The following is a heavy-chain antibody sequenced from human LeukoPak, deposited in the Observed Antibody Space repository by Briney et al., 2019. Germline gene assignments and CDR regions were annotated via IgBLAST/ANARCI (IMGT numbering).Heavy chain of an antibody. J-gene: IGHJ5*02. D-gene: IGHD2-2*01. CDR1: GGSFSGYY. V-gene: IGHV4-34*01. Sequence: SETLSLTCAVYGGSFSGYYWSWIRQPPGKGLEWIGEINHSGSTNYNPSLKSRVTISVDTSKNQFSLKLSSVTAADTAVYYCARVAHCSSTGCYANWFDPWGQGTLVTVSS. CDR2: INHSGST. CDR3: ARVAHCSSTGCYANWFDP.